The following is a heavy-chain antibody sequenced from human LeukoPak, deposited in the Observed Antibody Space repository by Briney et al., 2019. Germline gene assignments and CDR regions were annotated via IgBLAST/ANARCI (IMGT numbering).Heavy chain of an antibody. CDR1: LXSTTSNF. Sequence: SETLSLTCTVSLXSTTSNFWSWVRQPPGKGLESIGEIHRSGSPNYNPSLQSRVTISIDRSRNQIALELSSVTAADTAVYYCAREILGGFNPGAYWGQGTLVTVSS. CDR2: IHRSGSP. J-gene: IGHJ4*02. V-gene: IGHV4-4*02. D-gene: IGHD1-14*01. CDR3: AREILGGFNPGAY.